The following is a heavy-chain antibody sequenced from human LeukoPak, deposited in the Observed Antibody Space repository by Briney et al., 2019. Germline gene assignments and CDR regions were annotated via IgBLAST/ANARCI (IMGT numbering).Heavy chain of an antibody. D-gene: IGHD6-13*01. V-gene: IGHV4-30-2*01. CDR1: GGSISSGGYS. CDR3: VRGGAADRLRFDP. Sequence: SQTLSLTCAVSGGSISSGGYSWSWIRQPPGKGLEWIGYIYHSGSTYYNPSLKSRVTISVDRSKNQFSLKLSSVTAADTAVYYCVRGGAADRLRFDPWGQGTLVTVSS. CDR2: IYHSGST. J-gene: IGHJ5*02.